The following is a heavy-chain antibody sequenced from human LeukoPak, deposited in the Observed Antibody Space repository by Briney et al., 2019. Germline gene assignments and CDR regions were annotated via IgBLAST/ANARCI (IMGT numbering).Heavy chain of an antibody. Sequence: PGGSLRLSCAASGFTFSHYNMNWVRQAPGKGLEWVSYISSSSNTIYYAESVKGRFTISRDNAKNSLYLQMNSLRAEDTAVYYCARGIYGDNYDYWGQGTLVTVSS. V-gene: IGHV3-48*01. CDR2: ISSSSNTI. CDR3: ARGIYGDNYDY. CDR1: GFTFSHYN. J-gene: IGHJ4*02. D-gene: IGHD4-17*01.